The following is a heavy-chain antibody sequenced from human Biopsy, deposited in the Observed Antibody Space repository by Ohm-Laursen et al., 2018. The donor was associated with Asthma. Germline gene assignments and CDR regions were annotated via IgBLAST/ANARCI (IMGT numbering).Heavy chain of an antibody. V-gene: IGHV4-31*03. J-gene: IGHJ2*01. Sequence: TLSLTCTVSGASISSGGYYWSWIRHHPGSGLEWIGYIDYSGTTYYNPSLKSRVSLSPDTSKNQFSLRLSSLTAADTAVYYCARVPTTLRYFDLWGRGTLVTVSS. CDR2: IDYSGTT. CDR3: ARVPTTLRYFDL. CDR1: GASISSGGYY. D-gene: IGHD2-15*01.